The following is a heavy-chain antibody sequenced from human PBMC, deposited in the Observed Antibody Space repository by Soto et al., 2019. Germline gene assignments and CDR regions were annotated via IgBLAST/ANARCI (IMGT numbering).Heavy chain of an antibody. Sequence: GSLSLSCAASGFTLSDHYMDWVRQAPGKGLEWVGRTRDKASGYTTEYAASVKGRFTISRDGSKNSLYLQMNSLKTEDTAIYYCAKDIAAGGQYYFDYWGHGTLVTVSS. CDR1: GFTLSDHY. V-gene: IGHV3-72*01. CDR2: TRDKASGYTT. CDR3: AKDIAAGGQYYFDY. D-gene: IGHD6-13*01. J-gene: IGHJ4*01.